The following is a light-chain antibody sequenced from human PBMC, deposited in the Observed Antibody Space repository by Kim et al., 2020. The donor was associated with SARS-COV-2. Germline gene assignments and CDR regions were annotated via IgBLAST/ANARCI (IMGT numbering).Light chain of an antibody. CDR1: QSVSSN. Sequence: EIVMTQSPGTLSVSPGERATLSCRASQSVSSNLAWYQQKPGQAPRLLIYGASTRATGIPARFSGSGSGKEFTLTISSLQSEDLAVYYCQQYDNWPPWTFGQGTKVDIK. V-gene: IGKV3-15*01. J-gene: IGKJ1*01. CDR2: GAS. CDR3: QQYDNWPPWT.